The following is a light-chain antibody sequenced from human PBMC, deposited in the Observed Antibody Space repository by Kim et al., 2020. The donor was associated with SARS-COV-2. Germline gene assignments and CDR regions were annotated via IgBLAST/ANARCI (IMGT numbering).Light chain of an antibody. V-gene: IGKV2-28*01. Sequence: DIVMTQSPLSLPVTPGEPASISCRSSQSLLHSNGYNYLDWYLQKPGQSPQLLIYLGSNRASGVPDRFSGSGSGTDFTLKIRRVEAEDVGVYYCMQDLQITFGQGTRLEIK. J-gene: IGKJ5*01. CDR2: LGS. CDR3: MQDLQIT. CDR1: QSLLHSNGYNY.